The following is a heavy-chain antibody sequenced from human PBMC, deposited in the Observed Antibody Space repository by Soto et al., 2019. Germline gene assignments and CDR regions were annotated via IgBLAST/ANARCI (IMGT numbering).Heavy chain of an antibody. V-gene: IGHV3-15*01. CDR1: GFTFSNAW. D-gene: IGHD2-2*01. J-gene: IGHJ6*03. CDR3: TTDIVVVPAGDYYYYMDV. CDR2: IKSKTDGGTT. Sequence: GGSLRLSCAASGFTFSNAWMSWVRQAPGKGLEWVGRIKSKTDGGTTDYAAPVKGRFTISRDDSKNTLYLQMNSLKTEDTAVYYCTTDIVVVPAGDYYYYMDVWGKGTTVTVSS.